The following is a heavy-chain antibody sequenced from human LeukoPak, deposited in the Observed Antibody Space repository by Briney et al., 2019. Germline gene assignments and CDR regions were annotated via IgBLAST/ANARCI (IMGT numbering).Heavy chain of an antibody. CDR1: GYTFTSYG. D-gene: IGHD6-13*01. CDR3: ARGEKQQLWGEYYFDY. CDR2: INTKNGNL. Sequence: ASVKVSCKASGYTFTSYGISWVRQAPGQGLEFMGWINTKNGNLNYAQKFEGRVTMTTDTSITTVYMELTSLRSDDTAVYYCARGEKQQLWGEYYFDYWGQGTLVTVSS. J-gene: IGHJ4*02. V-gene: IGHV1-18*01.